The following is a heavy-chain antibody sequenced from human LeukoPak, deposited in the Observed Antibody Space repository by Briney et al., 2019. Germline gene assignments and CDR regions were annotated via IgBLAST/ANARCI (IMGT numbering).Heavy chain of an antibody. J-gene: IGHJ6*02. Sequence: PSETLSLTCSVSGAPISDYDWSWIRQPPGKGLECIGYIYYSGSPNYNPSLKSRVTIPVDTSKNQFSLKLSSVTAADTAGYYCARAGHMITFGGVIVKDYYYGMDVWGQGTTVTVSS. D-gene: IGHD3-16*02. CDR1: GAPISDYD. CDR3: ARAGHMITFGGVIVKDYYYGMDV. CDR2: IYYSGSP. V-gene: IGHV4-59*01.